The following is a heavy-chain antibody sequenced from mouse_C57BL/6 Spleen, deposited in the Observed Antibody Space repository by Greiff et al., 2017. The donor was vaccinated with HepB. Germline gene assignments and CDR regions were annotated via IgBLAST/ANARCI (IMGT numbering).Heavy chain of an antibody. CDR2: IDPSDSYT. V-gene: IGHV1-59*01. CDR3: ARNPYYYGSSLYWYFDV. Sequence: VQLQQPGAELVRPGTSVKLSCKASGYTFTSYWMHWVKQRPGQGLEWIGVIDPSDSYTNYNHKFKGKATLTVDTSSSTAYMQLSSLTSEDSAVYYCARNPYYYGSSLYWYFDVWGTGTTVTVSS. CDR1: GYTFTSYW. J-gene: IGHJ1*03. D-gene: IGHD1-1*01.